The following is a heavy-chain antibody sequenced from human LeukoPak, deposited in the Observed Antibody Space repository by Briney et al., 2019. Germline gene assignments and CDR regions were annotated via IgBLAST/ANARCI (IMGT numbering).Heavy chain of an antibody. CDR3: AKEYGDFPFDY. CDR2: ISSSSSYI. D-gene: IGHD4-17*01. CDR1: GFTFSSYS. V-gene: IGHV3-21*04. Sequence: GGSLRLSCAASGFTFSSYSMNWVRQAPGKGLEWVSSISSSSSYIYYADSVKGRFTISRDNVKNSLYLQMNSLRAEDTAVYYCAKEYGDFPFDYWGQGTLVTVSS. J-gene: IGHJ4*02.